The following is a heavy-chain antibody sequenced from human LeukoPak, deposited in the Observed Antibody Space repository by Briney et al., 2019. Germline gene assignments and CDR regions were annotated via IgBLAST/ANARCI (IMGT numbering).Heavy chain of an antibody. CDR3: ARGGDYYDSSGYSRLFDY. Sequence: ASVTVSCKASGYTFSTYAISWVRQAHGQGKEWMGWISVYNGNTNYAHKLQGRGSMTTDTSTSTAYMELRSLRSDDTAVYYCARGGDYYDSSGYSRLFDYWGQGTLVTVSS. V-gene: IGHV1-18*01. CDR1: GYTFSTYA. CDR2: ISVYNGNT. J-gene: IGHJ4*02. D-gene: IGHD3-22*01.